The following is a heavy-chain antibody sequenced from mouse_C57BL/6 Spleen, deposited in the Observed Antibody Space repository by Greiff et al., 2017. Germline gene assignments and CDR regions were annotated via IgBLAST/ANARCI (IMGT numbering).Heavy chain of an antibody. D-gene: IGHD2-4*01. J-gene: IGHJ4*01. Sequence: KVEESGGGLVKPGGSLKLSCAASGFTFSSYAMSWVRQTPEKRLGWVATISDDGSYTYYPDNVKGRFTISRDNSKNNLYLQMSHLKSEDTAMYYCARGRDYHYAMDYWGQGTSVTFSS. CDR2: ISDDGSYT. V-gene: IGHV5-4*03. CDR1: GFTFSSYA. CDR3: ARGRDYHYAMDY.